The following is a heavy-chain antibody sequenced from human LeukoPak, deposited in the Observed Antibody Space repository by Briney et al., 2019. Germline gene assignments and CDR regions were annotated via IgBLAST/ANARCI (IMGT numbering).Heavy chain of an antibody. CDR1: GGSISSGDYY. J-gene: IGHJ3*02. CDR2: IYHSGGT. Sequence: SETLSLTCTVSGGSISSGDYYWSWIRQPPGKGLEWIGYIYHSGGTYFNPSFKSRVTMSVDKSKDQFSLRLSSVTAADTAVYYCARDKYSDYGTGGSFDIWGQGTMVTVSS. V-gene: IGHV4-30-2*01. D-gene: IGHD4-11*01. CDR3: ARDKYSDYGTGGSFDI.